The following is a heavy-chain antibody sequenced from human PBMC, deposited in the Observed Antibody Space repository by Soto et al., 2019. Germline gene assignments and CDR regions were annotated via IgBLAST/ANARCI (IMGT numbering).Heavy chain of an antibody. CDR3: LTERGAALYNGYSREDH. Sequence: EVQLLQSGGGLVKPGESLTLSCALSGFTFANAWMSWVRQAPGKGLEWVGRMKSMTDGATTDLAAPVKGRFSISKDESKNTWYLHMTNVKVEDTALYYCLTERGAALYNGYSREDHWGQGTRVTVSS. CDR2: MKSMTDGATT. D-gene: IGHD5-12*01. CDR1: GFTFANAW. V-gene: IGHV3-15*01. J-gene: IGHJ4*02.